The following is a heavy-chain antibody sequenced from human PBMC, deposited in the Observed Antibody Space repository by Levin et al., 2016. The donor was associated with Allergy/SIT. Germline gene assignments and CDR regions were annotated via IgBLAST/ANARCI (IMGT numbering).Heavy chain of an antibody. CDR3: AKDGCSGGMCERDASDI. V-gene: IGHV3-9*01. Sequence: WIRQPPGKGLEWVSGISWNSGSIGYADSVKGRFTISRDNAKNSLYLQMNSLRTEDTALYYCAKDGCSGGMCERDASDIWGQGTKVTVSS. CDR2: ISWNSGSI. D-gene: IGHD2-15*01. J-gene: IGHJ3*02.